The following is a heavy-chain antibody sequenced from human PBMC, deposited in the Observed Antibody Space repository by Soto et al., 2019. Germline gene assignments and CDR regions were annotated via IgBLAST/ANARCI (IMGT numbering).Heavy chain of an antibody. D-gene: IGHD2-2*01. J-gene: IGHJ6*02. Sequence: QVQLVQSGAEVKKPGSSVKVSCKASGGTFSSYAISWVRQAPGQGLEWMGGIIPIFGTANYAQKFQGRVTITADKSTSTAYRELSSLRSEDTAVYYCARGTIVVVPAAVGGYYGMDVWGQGTTVTVSS. V-gene: IGHV1-69*06. CDR1: GGTFSSYA. CDR3: ARGTIVVVPAAVGGYYGMDV. CDR2: IIPIFGTA.